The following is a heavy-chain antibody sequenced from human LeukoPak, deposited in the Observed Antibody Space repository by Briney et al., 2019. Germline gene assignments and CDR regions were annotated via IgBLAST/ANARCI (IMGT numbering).Heavy chain of an antibody. D-gene: IGHD3-22*01. CDR3: ARATYYYDSSGYCRGPNWFDP. CDR1: RYTFTSYD. Sequence: ASVKVSCKASRYTFTSYDINWVRQATGQGVEWVGWINPNSGDTDYAQKLQGRVPKTRNTSISTAYMELSSLRSEDTAVYYCARATYYYDSSGYCRGPNWFDPWGQGTLVTVSS. V-gene: IGHV1-8*01. CDR2: INPNSGDT. J-gene: IGHJ5*02.